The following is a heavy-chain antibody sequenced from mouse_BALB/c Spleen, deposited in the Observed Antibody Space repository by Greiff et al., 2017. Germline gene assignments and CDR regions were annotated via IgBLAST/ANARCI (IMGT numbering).Heavy chain of an antibody. CDR3: ARWRYDYNVAMDY. Sequence: VQLQQSGPELVKPGASVKISCKASGYAFSSSWMNWVKQRPGQGLEWIGRIYPGDGDTNYNGKFKGKATLTADKSSSTAYMQLSSLTSVDSAVYFCARWRYDYNVAMDYWGQGTSVTVSS. D-gene: IGHD2-4*01. J-gene: IGHJ4*01. V-gene: IGHV1-82*01. CDR1: GYAFSSSW. CDR2: IYPGDGDT.